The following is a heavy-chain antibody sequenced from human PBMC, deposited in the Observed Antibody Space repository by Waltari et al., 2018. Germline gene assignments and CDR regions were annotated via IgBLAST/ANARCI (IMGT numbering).Heavy chain of an antibody. V-gene: IGHV3-53*05. CDR1: KY. CDR2: IYRGGTT. D-gene: IGHD2-21*01. Sequence: KYLRWGRQAPVKGLEWVSAIYRGGTTYYGDSVKGRFTLSRDNSKNTLDLQMHSLRIEDTAVYYCTTEFIPNWFETWGPGTLVTVSS. J-gene: IGHJ5*02. CDR3: TTEFIPNWFET.